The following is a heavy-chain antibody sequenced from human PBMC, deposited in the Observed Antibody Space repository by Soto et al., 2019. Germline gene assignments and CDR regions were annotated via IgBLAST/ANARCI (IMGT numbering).Heavy chain of an antibody. CDR1: GGVFSSNA. CDR3: ATGGRGYSSAPRYYFEF. D-gene: IGHD5-18*01. J-gene: IGHJ4*02. V-gene: IGHV1-69*13. CDR2: IVPIFSSA. Sequence: WASVKVSCKASGGVFSSNAISWVRQAPGQGLEWMGGIVPIFSSAHYAQNFQGRVTITADESTRTAYMELRSRKSEDTAVYYCATGGRGYSSAPRYYFEFWGQGTLVTVSS.